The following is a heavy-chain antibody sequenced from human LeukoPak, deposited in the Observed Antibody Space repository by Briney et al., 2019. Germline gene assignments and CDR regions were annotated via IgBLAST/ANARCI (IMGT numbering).Heavy chain of an antibody. CDR3: AKEFVPAAILSYYYMDV. J-gene: IGHJ6*03. V-gene: IGHV3-23*01. CDR1: GFTFRTYA. CDR2: ISGSGGST. D-gene: IGHD2-2*01. Sequence: GGSLRLSXVASGFTFRTYAMSWVRQPPGKGLEWLSAISGSGGSTHYAESVKGRFTISRDNSKNTLYLQMNSLRAEDTAVYYCAKEFVPAAILSYYYMDVWGRGTTVTVSS.